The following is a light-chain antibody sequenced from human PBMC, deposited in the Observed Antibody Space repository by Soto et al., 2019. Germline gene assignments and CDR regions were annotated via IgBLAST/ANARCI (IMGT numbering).Light chain of an antibody. CDR2: STN. Sequence: QTVVTQEPSFSVSPGGTVTLTCGLTSGSVSTTYYPSWYQQTPGQAPRTLIYSTNIRSSGVPDRFSGSILGNKAALTITGAQADDEFDYPCRLYMGGGLVVFGGGTKLPAL. CDR1: SGSVSTTYY. CDR3: RLYMGGGLVV. J-gene: IGLJ2*01. V-gene: IGLV8-61*01.